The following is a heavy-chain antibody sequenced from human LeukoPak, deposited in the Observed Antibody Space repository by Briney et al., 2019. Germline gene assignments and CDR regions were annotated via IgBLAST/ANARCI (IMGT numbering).Heavy chain of an antibody. D-gene: IGHD6-13*01. CDR2: IGDDGSKK. CDR1: GFTFSGQG. J-gene: IGHJ4*02. Sequence: GGSLRLSCAASGFTFSGQGMHWVRQAPGKGLEWVTFIGDDGSKKYYADSVKGRFTISRDTSKNTLYLQMNSLRPEDTAVYYCARGGSSSWDYFDYWGQGTLVTVSS. V-gene: IGHV3-30*02. CDR3: ARGGSSSWDYFDY.